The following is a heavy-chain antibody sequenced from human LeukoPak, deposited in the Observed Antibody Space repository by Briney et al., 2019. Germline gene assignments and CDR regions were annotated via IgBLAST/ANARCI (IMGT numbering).Heavy chain of an antibody. D-gene: IGHD3-9*01. CDR2: IIPIFGTA. V-gene: IGHV1-69*06. CDR3: ARELSNYDISTGKKGFDY. CDR1: GYTLTELS. J-gene: IGHJ4*02. Sequence: SVKVSCKVSGYTLTELSMHWVRQAPGKGLEWMGGIIPIFGTANYAQKFQGRVTITADKSTSTAYMELSSLRSEDTAVYYCARELSNYDISTGKKGFDYWGQGTLVTVSS.